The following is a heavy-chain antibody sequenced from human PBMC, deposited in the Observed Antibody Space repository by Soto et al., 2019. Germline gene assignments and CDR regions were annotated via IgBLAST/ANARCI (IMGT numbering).Heavy chain of an antibody. V-gene: IGHV3-21*01. Sequence: GGSLRFSCAASGFTFSSYSMNWVRQAPGKGLEWVSSISSSSSYIYYADSVKGRFTISRDNAKNSLYLQMNSLRAEDTAVYYCARVLRYFDWSPMDVWGQGTTVTVSS. CDR2: ISSSSSYI. J-gene: IGHJ6*02. CDR1: GFTFSSYS. D-gene: IGHD3-9*01. CDR3: ARVLRYFDWSPMDV.